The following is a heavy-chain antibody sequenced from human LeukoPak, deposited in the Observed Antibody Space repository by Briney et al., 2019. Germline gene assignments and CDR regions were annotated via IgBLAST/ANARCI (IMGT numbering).Heavy chain of an antibody. V-gene: IGHV3-74*01. Sequence: PGGSLRLSCAASGFTFSSYWMHWVRQAPGKGLVWVSRINSDGSSTSYADSVKGRFTISRDNAKNSLYLQMNSLRAEDTALYYCAKATNYYGSGSYLDYWGQGTLVTVSS. J-gene: IGHJ4*02. CDR3: AKATNYYGSGSYLDY. CDR1: GFTFSSYW. D-gene: IGHD3-10*01. CDR2: INSDGSST.